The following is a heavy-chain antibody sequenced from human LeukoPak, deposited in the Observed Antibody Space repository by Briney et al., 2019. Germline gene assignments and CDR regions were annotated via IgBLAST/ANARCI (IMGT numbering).Heavy chain of an antibody. CDR1: RYTFTSYD. D-gene: IGHD3-22*01. CDR3: ARAHYCDSSGYLNY. Sequence: ASVKVSCKASRYTFTSYDINWVRQATGQGLEWMGWMNPNSGNTGYAQKFQGRVTMTRNTSISTAYMELSSLRSEDTAVYYCARAHYCDSSGYLNYWGQGPLVTVSS. J-gene: IGHJ4*02. V-gene: IGHV1-8*01. CDR2: MNPNSGNT.